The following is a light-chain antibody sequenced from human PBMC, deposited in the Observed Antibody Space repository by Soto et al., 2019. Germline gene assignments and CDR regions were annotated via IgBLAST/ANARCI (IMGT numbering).Light chain of an antibody. CDR1: QSISSW. CDR2: DAS. Sequence: DIQMTQSPSTLSASVGDRVTITCRASQSISSWLAWYQQKPGKAPKLLIYDASSLESGVPSRFSGSGSGTDFTPTISSLQPDDFATYYSHQWDSYPYTFGQGTKLEIK. V-gene: IGKV1-5*01. J-gene: IGKJ2*01. CDR3: HQWDSYPYT.